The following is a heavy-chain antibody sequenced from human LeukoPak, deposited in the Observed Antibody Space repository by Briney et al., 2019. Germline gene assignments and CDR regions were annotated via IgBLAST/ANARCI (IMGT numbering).Heavy chain of an antibody. J-gene: IGHJ3*02. CDR2: IKSIGDGGTT. CDR3: TTGRDRWQLLFDI. D-gene: IGHD4-23*01. CDR1: GFTFPNAW. V-gene: IGHV3-15*05. Sequence: PGGSLRLSCAASGFTFPNAWMSWVRQAPGKGLEWVGRIKSIGDGGTTEYTAPVQGRFTISRDDSRNTLYLQMNSLKTEDTAVYYCTTGRDRWQLLFDIWGQGTMVAVSS.